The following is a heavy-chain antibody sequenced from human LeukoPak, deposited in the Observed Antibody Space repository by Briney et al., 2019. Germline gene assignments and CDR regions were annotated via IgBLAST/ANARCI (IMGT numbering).Heavy chain of an antibody. CDR1: GYTFTSYG. CDR2: ISAYNGNT. V-gene: IGHV1-18*01. D-gene: IGHD4-17*01. CDR3: ARVTQTDYDFDY. J-gene: IGHJ4*02. Sequence: GASVKVSCKATGYTFTSYGISWVRQAPGQGLEWMGWISAYNGNTDYAQKLQGRVTMTTDTSTSTAYMELRSLRSDDTAVYYCARVTQTDYDFDYWGQGTLVSVSS.